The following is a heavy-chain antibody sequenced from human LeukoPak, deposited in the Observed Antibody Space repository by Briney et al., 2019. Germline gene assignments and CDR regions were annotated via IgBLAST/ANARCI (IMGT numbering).Heavy chain of an antibody. V-gene: IGHV5-51*01. CDR2: IYPGDSDT. Sequence: GESLKISCKGSGYSFTSYWIGWVRQMPGKGLEWMGIIYPGDSDTRYIPSFQGQVTISADKSISTAYLQWSSLKASDTAMYYCARQGISGSYYAPIEYFQHWGQGTLVTVSS. D-gene: IGHD1-26*01. J-gene: IGHJ1*01. CDR3: ARQGISGSYYAPIEYFQH. CDR1: GYSFTSYW.